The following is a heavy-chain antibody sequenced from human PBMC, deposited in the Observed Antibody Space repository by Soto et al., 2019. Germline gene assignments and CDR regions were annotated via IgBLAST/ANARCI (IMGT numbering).Heavy chain of an antibody. D-gene: IGHD1-7*01. CDR2: MSGSSSTT. J-gene: IGHJ4*02. V-gene: IGHV3-23*01. CDR3: AKNQERELPRVIDF. Sequence: PGGSLRLSCAASGFTVSDNYMTWVRQAPGGGLEWVSSMSGSSSTTYYADSVKGRFTISRDRSKNTLYLQMSSLRAEDTALYYCAKNQERELPRVIDFWGQGTLVTVSS. CDR1: GFTVSDNY.